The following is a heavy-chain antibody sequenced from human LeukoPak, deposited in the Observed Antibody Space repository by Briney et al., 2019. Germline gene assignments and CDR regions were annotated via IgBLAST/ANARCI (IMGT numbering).Heavy chain of an antibody. V-gene: IGHV3-48*03. CDR1: GFAFSTYE. CDR2: ISTSGTTI. Sequence: GGSLRLSCAASGFAFSTYEMNWVRQAPGKGLEWVSYISTSGTTIYYADSVKGRLTISRDNANNSLYLQMNSLRAEDTAVYYCARAGYYFDYWGQGTLVTVSS. CDR3: ARAGYYFDY. J-gene: IGHJ4*02.